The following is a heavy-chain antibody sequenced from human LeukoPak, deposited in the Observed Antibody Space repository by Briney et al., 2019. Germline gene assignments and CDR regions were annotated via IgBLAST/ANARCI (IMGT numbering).Heavy chain of an antibody. CDR1: GFTFSDYY. CDR3: ARVSVPYYYDSSGYPAHDAFDI. D-gene: IGHD3-22*01. J-gene: IGHJ3*02. V-gene: IGHV3-11*06. Sequence: KPGGSLRPSCAASGFTFSDYYMSWIRQAPGKGLEWVSYISSSSSYTNYADSVKGRFTISRDNAKNSLYLQMNSLRAEDTAVYYCARVSVPYYYDSSGYPAHDAFDIWGQGTMVTVSS. CDR2: ISSSSSYT.